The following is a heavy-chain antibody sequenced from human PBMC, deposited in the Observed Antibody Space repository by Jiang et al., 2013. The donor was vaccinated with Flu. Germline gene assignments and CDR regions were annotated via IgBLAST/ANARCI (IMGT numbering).Heavy chain of an antibody. CDR3: ARAVGVTNYYYYYGMDV. D-gene: IGHD1-26*01. Sequence: GLVKPSETLSLTCTVSGYSISSGYYWGWIRQPPGKGLEWIGSIYHSGSTYYNPSLKSRVTISVDTSKNQFSLKLSSVTAADTAVYYCARAVGVTNYYYYYGMDVWGQGTTVTVSS. J-gene: IGHJ6*02. V-gene: IGHV4-38-2*02. CDR2: IYHSGST. CDR1: GYSISSGYY.